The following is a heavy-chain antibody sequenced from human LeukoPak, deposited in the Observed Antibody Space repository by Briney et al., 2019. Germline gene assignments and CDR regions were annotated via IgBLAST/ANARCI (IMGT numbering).Heavy chain of an antibody. J-gene: IGHJ4*02. V-gene: IGHV3-23*01. CDR3: AKSYCGGDCG. Sequence: GRSLRLSCAVSGLPFGSYGMTWVRQAPGKGLEWVSGITGNGVYTYYADSVKGRFTISRDNSRSTLSLQMNSLRAEDTAVYYCAKSYCGGDCGWGPGTLVTVSS. CDR1: GLPFGSYG. CDR2: ITGNGVYT. D-gene: IGHD2-21*02.